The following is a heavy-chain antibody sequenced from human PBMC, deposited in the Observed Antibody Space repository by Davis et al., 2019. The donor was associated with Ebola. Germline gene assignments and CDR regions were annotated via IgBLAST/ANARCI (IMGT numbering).Heavy chain of an antibody. J-gene: IGHJ6*04. CDR1: GFSLSTRGMC. Sequence: SGPTLVKPTQTLTLTCTFSGFSLSTRGMCVSWIRQPPGKALEWLALIDWDDDKYYSTSLKTRLTISKDTSKNQVVLTMTNMDPVDTATYYCARAARGGSGYYYGMDVWGKGTTVTVSS. CDR2: IDWDDDK. D-gene: IGHD6-6*01. V-gene: IGHV2-70*01. CDR3: ARAARGGSGYYYGMDV.